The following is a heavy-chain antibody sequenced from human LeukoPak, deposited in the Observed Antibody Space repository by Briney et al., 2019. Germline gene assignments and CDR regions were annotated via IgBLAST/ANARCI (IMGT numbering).Heavy chain of an antibody. Sequence: ASVKVSCRASGYTFTSYDINWVRQAPGQGLEWMGWINPNSGGTNYAQKFQGRVTMTRDTSISTAYMELSRLRSDDTAVYCCARVGYCSSTSCLSPFDYWGQGTLVTVSS. CDR1: GYTFTSYD. J-gene: IGHJ4*02. CDR3: ARVGYCSSTSCLSPFDY. V-gene: IGHV1-2*02. CDR2: INPNSGGT. D-gene: IGHD2-2*01.